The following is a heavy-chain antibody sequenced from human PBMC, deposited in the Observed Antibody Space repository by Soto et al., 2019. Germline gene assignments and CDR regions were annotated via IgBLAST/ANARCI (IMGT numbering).Heavy chain of an antibody. V-gene: IGHV3-21*01. Sequence: GGSLRLSCAASGFSFSSDSMGWVRQAPGKGLEWVSSISSSGSFMNYADSVKGRFTISRDNAKNSLYLQMSSLKDEDAAVYYCARDPPTGTTLDWFDSWGQGTLVTVSS. D-gene: IGHD1-7*01. CDR3: ARDPPTGTTLDWFDS. J-gene: IGHJ5*01. CDR2: ISSSGSFM. CDR1: GFSFSSDS.